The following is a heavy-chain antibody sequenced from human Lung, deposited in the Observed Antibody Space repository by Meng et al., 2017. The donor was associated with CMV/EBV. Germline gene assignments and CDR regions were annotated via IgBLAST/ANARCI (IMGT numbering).Heavy chain of an antibody. D-gene: IGHD6-13*01. J-gene: IGHJ5*02. CDR2: ISYDGFNK. Sequence: SXAASAFTFNNYAMHWVRQAPGKGLEWVAVISYDGFNKYYADSVNGRFTISRDNSKNTLYLQMNSLRAEDTAVYYCARDLLSSSSWSPPLSFDPWGQGTLVXVSS. V-gene: IGHV3-30-3*01. CDR1: AFTFNNYA. CDR3: ARDLLSSSSWSPPLSFDP.